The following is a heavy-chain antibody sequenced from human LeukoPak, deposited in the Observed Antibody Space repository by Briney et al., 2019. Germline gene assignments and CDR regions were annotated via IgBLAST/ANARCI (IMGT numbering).Heavy chain of an antibody. D-gene: IGHD3-22*01. CDR2: ISSSGSTI. J-gene: IGHJ6*03. CDR1: GFTFSSYE. V-gene: IGHV3-48*03. Sequence: GGSLRLSCAASGFTFSSYEMNWVRQAPGKGLEWVSYISSSGSTIYYADSVKGRFTISRDNAKNSLYLQMNSLRAEDTAVYYCARVNRMIVADYYYYYYMDVWGKGTTVTVSS. CDR3: ARVNRMIVADYYYYYYMDV.